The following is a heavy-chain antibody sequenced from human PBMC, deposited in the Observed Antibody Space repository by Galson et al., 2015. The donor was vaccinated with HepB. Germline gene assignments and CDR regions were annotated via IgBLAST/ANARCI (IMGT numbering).Heavy chain of an antibody. CDR3: ARDGSRSGSYYGFDY. J-gene: IGHJ4*02. Sequence: SVKVSCKASGYTFTSYYMHWVRQAPGQGLEWMGIINPSGGSTSYAQKFQGRVTMTRDTSTSTVYMELSSLRSEDTAVYYCARDGSRSGSYYGFDYWGQGTLVTVSS. CDR1: GYTFTSYY. D-gene: IGHD1-26*01. V-gene: IGHV1-46*01. CDR2: INPSGGST.